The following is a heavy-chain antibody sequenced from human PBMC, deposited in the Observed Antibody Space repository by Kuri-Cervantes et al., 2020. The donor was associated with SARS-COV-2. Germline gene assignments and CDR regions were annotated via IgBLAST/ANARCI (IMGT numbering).Heavy chain of an antibody. CDR1: GGSISSSSYY. CDR3: ARSGYSYGPETQGAFDI. CDR2: IYYGGST. Sequence: SETLSLTCTVSGGSISSSSYYWGWIRQPPGKGLEWIGSIYYGGSTYYNPSLKSRVTISVDTSKNQFSLKLSSVTAADTAVYYCARSGYSYGPETQGAFDIWGQGTMVTVSS. D-gene: IGHD5-18*01. V-gene: IGHV4-39*01. J-gene: IGHJ3*02.